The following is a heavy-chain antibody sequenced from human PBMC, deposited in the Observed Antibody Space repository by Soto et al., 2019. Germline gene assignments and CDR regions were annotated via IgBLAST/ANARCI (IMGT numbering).Heavy chain of an antibody. V-gene: IGHV3-33*01. CDR3: ARDWARGDSGYVDY. D-gene: IGHD5-12*01. CDR2: IRDDGSNR. CDR1: GFTFSSYG. Sequence: QVQLVESGGGVGQPGRSLRLSCAASGFTFSSYGMHWFRQAPGKGLEWVAVIRDDGSNRDYVDSVKCRFIISRDNSKNTLYLEINSLRAEDTAVYHCARDWARGDSGYVDYWGQGTLVIVSS. J-gene: IGHJ4*02.